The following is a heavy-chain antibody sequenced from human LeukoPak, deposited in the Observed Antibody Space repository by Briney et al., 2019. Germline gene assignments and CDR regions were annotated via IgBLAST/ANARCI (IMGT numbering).Heavy chain of an antibody. Sequence: SETLSLTCTVSGGSISSYYWSWIRQPPGKGLEWIGYIYYSGSTNQNPSLKSRVTISVDTSKNQFSLTLSSVTAADTAVYYCARHVAASRSFDYWGQGTLVTVSS. CDR1: GGSISSYY. CDR2: IYYSGST. CDR3: ARHVAASRSFDY. D-gene: IGHD2-15*01. V-gene: IGHV4-59*08. J-gene: IGHJ4*02.